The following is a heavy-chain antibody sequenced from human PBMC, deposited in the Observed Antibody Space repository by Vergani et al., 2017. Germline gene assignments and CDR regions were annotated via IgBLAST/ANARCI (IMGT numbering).Heavy chain of an antibody. CDR2: ISWNSGSI. J-gene: IGHJ3*02. CDR1: GFTFDDYA. CDR3: AKGASGWTLNDAFDI. Sequence: EVQLVESGGGLVQPGRSLRLSCAASGFTFDDYAMHWVRQAPGKGLEWVSGISWNSGSIGYADSVKGRFTVSRANAKNSLYLKMNSLRAEDTAVYYCAKGASGWTLNDAFDIWGQGTMVTVSS. V-gene: IGHV3-9*01. D-gene: IGHD6-19*01.